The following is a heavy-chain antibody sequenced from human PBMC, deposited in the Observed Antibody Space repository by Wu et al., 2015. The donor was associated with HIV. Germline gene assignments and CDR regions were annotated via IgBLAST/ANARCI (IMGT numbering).Heavy chain of an antibody. J-gene: IGHJ4*02. CDR2: VNPLFATA. Sequence: QVQLVQSGAEVKKPGSSVKVSCKSSGGTFSRYPISWVRQAPGQGLEWMGGVNPLFATANYGKKFQGRVTFTTDESTTTAYMELSSLRSEDTAVYYCAIYPYDTSGYSFDYWGQGTLVTVSS. CDR1: GGTFSRYP. D-gene: IGHD3-22*01. CDR3: AIYPYDTSGYSFDY. V-gene: IGHV1-69*05.